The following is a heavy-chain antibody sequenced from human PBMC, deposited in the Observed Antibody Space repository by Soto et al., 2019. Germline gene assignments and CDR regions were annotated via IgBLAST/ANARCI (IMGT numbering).Heavy chain of an antibody. D-gene: IGHD5-12*01. Sequence: PGGSLRLSCAASGFTFSSYGMHWVRQAPGKGLEWVAVISYDGSNKYYADSVKGRFTISRDNSKNTLYLQMNSLRAEDTAVYYCAKSGSGYDLIYYYYGMDVWGQGTTVTVSS. CDR2: ISYDGSNK. CDR1: GFTFSSYG. J-gene: IGHJ6*02. V-gene: IGHV3-30*18. CDR3: AKSGSGYDLIYYYYGMDV.